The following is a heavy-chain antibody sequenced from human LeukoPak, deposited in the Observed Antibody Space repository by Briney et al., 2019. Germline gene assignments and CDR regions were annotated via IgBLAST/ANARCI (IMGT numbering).Heavy chain of an antibody. CDR1: GFTVSSNY. J-gene: IGHJ4*02. Sequence: GGSLRLSCAASGFTVSSNYMSWVRQAPGKGLEWVSVIYSGGSTYYADSVKGRFIISRDNSKNTLYLQMNSLRAEDTAVYYCARGRDSSGYYPFDYWGQGTLVTVSS. V-gene: IGHV3-66*01. D-gene: IGHD3-22*01. CDR3: ARGRDSSGYYPFDY. CDR2: IYSGGST.